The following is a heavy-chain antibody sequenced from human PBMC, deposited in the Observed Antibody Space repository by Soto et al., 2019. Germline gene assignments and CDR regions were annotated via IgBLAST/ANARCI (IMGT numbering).Heavy chain of an antibody. V-gene: IGHV4-38-2*01. CDR2: INDKGST. CDR3: ARGAGVTIFGVVIRYYYGMDV. Sequence: AETLSLTCAVSGYSISSCFNWGCIRQPPGKGLEGIFSINDKGSTNYNPSLKSRVTISVDTSKNQFSLKLSSVTAADTAVYYCARGAGVTIFGVVIRYYYGMDVWGQGTTVTVSS. CDR1: GYSISSCFN. J-gene: IGHJ6*02. D-gene: IGHD3-3*01.